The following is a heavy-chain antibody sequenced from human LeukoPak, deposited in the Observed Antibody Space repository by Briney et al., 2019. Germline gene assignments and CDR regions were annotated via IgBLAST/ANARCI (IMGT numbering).Heavy chain of an antibody. D-gene: IGHD3-22*01. CDR1: GFTFSDYY. CDR2: ISSSGYTI. Sequence: GGSLRLSCAASGFTFSDYYMSWIRQAPGKGLEWVSYISSSGYTIYYADSVNGRFTIPRDNAKNSLYLQMNSLRDEDTSVYYCARSDDSSGYYYRSVVSGAFDIWGQGTMVTVSS. CDR3: ARSDDSSGYYYRSVVSGAFDI. J-gene: IGHJ3*02. V-gene: IGHV3-11*04.